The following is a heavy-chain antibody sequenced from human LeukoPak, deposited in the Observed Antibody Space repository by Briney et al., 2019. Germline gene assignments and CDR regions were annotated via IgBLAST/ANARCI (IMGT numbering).Heavy chain of an antibody. V-gene: IGHV4-4*07. CDR1: GGSISSYL. Sequence: ASETLSLTCTVPGGSISSYLWSWIRQPAGKGLEWIGRIYTSGSTNYSPSLKSRVTMSVDTSKNQFSLKLTSVTAADTAVYYCARDGNTYEFGYWGQGTLVTVSS. D-gene: IGHD5-18*01. CDR2: IYTSGST. CDR3: ARDGNTYEFGY. J-gene: IGHJ4*02.